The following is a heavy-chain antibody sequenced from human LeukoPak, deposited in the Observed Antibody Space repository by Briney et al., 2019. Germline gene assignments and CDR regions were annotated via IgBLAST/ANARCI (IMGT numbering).Heavy chain of an antibody. CDR1: GFTFSSSV. V-gene: IGHV3-30*05. J-gene: IGHJ3*02. CDR3: ARSSNDAFDI. D-gene: IGHD3-10*01. CDR2: IPFDGIYR. Sequence: GGSLRLSCAASGFTFSSSVMHWVRQAPGKGLEWVAVIPFDGIYRNYADSVKGRFTVSRDNSKNTVFLQMNSLRAEGTAVYYCARSSNDAFDIWGQGTMVTVSS.